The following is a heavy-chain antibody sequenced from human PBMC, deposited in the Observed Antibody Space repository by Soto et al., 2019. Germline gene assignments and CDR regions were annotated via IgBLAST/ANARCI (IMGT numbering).Heavy chain of an antibody. Sequence: ASVKVYCKASGYSFSNYAMHWVRQAPGQMLEWMGWINAGNGNTKYPQKFQDRVTITRDTAASTAYMELSSLRSEDTAVYYCAKGGNIAVVVADYGMDVWGQGTTVTVSS. CDR1: GYSFSNYA. V-gene: IGHV1-3*01. D-gene: IGHD2-15*01. CDR3: AKGGNIAVVVADYGMDV. J-gene: IGHJ6*02. CDR2: INAGNGNT.